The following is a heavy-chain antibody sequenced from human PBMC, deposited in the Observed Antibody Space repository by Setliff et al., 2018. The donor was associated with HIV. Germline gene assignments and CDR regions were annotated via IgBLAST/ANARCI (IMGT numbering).Heavy chain of an antibody. D-gene: IGHD2-21*01. CDR3: ARGQFRLRPDSLDL. CDR1: GFPFSVHG. J-gene: IGHJ4*03. V-gene: IGHV3-33*01. CDR2: IWYAGGTK. Sequence: PGGSLRLSCEASGFPFSVHGMHWVRQSPGKGLEWLAVIWYAGGTKYYADSLQGRFTISREDSKNSVYLQMKTLGAEDTAVYYCARGQFRLRPDSLDLWGQGTLVTVSS.